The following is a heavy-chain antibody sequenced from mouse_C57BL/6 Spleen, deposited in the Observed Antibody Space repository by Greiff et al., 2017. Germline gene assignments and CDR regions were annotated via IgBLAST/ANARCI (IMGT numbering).Heavy chain of an antibody. D-gene: IGHD1-1*01. V-gene: IGHV5-4*03. CDR1: GFTFSSYA. CDR2: ISGGGSNI. CDR3: AGEGRYASSLFDY. Sequence: EVKLVESGGGLVKPGGSLKLSCAASGFTFSSYAMPWVRQTPEKRLEWVATISGGGSNIYYPDTVKGRFTISRANAKNNLYLQMSHLRSEDTAVYYCAGEGRYASSLFDYWGQGTTLTVSS. J-gene: IGHJ2*01.